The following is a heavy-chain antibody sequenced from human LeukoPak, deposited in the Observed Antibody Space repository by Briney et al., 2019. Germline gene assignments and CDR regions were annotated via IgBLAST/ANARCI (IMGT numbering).Heavy chain of an antibody. D-gene: IGHD1-26*01. CDR2: ISSSGSTI. CDR3: ARDDIIVGAAN. CDR1: GFTFSDYY. J-gene: IGHJ4*02. Sequence: KAWGSLRLSCAASGFTFSDYYMSWIRQAPGKGLEWVSYISSSGSTIYYTDSVKGRFTISGDNAKNSLYLQMNSLRAEDTAVYYCARDDIIVGAANWGQGTLVTVSS. V-gene: IGHV3-11*01.